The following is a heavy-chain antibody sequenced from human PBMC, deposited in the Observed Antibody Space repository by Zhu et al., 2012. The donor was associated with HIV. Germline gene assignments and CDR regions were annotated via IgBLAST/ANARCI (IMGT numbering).Heavy chain of an antibody. CDR3: ASRDNYDYVGELLPLYFDY. CDR1: GYSISGGYY. V-gene: IGHV4-38-2*01. D-gene: IGHD3-16*01. Sequence: QVQLQESGPGLVKPSETLSLTCAVSGYSISGGYYWGWIRQPPGKGLEWIGSIYHSGSTYYNPSLKSRVTISVDTSKNQFXLKLSSVTAADTAVYYCASRDNYDYVGELLPLYFDYWGQGTLVTVSS. J-gene: IGHJ4*02. CDR2: IYHSGST.